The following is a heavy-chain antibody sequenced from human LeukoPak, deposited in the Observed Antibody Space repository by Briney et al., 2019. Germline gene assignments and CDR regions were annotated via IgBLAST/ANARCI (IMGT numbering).Heavy chain of an antibody. J-gene: IGHJ6*03. CDR3: ARDYYDSSGYIRSYYYYMDV. Sequence: PGGSLRLSCAASGFTFSSYSMNWVRQAPGKGLEWVSSISSSSSYIYYADSVKSRFTISRDNAKNSLYLQMNSLRAEDTAVYYCARDYYDSSGYIRSYYYYMDVWGKGTTVTVSS. CDR1: GFTFSSYS. V-gene: IGHV3-21*01. CDR2: ISSSSSYI. D-gene: IGHD3-22*01.